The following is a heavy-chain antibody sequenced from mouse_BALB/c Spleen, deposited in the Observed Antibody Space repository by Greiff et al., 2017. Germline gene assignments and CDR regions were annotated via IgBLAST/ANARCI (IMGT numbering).Heavy chain of an antibody. J-gene: IGHJ3*01. CDR3: AREGIYYDYAWFAY. V-gene: IGHV1-80*01. Sequence: VKLVESGAELVRPGSSVKISCKASGYAFSSYWMNWVKQRPGQGLEWIGQIYPGDGDTNYNGKFKGKATLTADKSSSTAYMQLSSLTSEDSAVYFCAREGIYYDYAWFAYWGQGTLVTVSA. D-gene: IGHD2-4*01. CDR2: IYPGDGDT. CDR1: GYAFSSYW.